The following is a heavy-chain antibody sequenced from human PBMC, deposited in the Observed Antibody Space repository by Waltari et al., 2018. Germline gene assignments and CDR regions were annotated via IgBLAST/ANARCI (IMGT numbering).Heavy chain of an antibody. CDR2: IYAGGGS. CDR3: ATLGAYLGAFEV. CDR1: ELPVSNNY. D-gene: IGHD3-16*01. J-gene: IGHJ3*01. Sequence: EVQLVVTGGALIPPGGCLTLSCAAYELPVSNNYMAWVRQAPGKGLEWVSVIYAGGGSDSADSVRGRFTISRDNSKNTLYLEMNALRPDDTAVYYCATLGAYLGAFEVWGRGTMVTVSS. V-gene: IGHV3-53*02.